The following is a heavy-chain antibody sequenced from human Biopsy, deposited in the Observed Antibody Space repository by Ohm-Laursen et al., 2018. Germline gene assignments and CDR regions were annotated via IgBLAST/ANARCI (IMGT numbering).Heavy chain of an antibody. D-gene: IGHD7-27*01. V-gene: IGHV4-59*07. Sequence: SDTLSLTCSVSGGFIKSYYWNWIRQSPGKGLEWIGFIYYTGHTNYNPSLKSRATISVDTSKNQFSLKVISVTAADTAVYYCARLTGDPSYWGQGILVTVSS. CDR2: IYYTGHT. CDR1: GGFIKSYY. CDR3: ARLTGDPSY. J-gene: IGHJ4*02.